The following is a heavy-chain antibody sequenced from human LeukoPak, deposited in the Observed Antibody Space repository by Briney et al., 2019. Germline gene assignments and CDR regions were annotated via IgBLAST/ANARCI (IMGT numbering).Heavy chain of an antibody. J-gene: IGHJ4*02. D-gene: IGHD3-22*01. CDR3: ARTFYYDRSGYYCRGYFDY. V-gene: IGHV1-69*13. Sequence: WASVTVSCKSSVGTFRSYAFSWVRQAPGQGVEWVGGIIPIFGRANYAQKFQGRVAITADESTSTAYMEPSSMRSEDTAGYYCARTFYYDRSGYYCRGYFDYWGQGSLVIVSS. CDR2: IIPIFGRA. CDR1: VGTFRSYA.